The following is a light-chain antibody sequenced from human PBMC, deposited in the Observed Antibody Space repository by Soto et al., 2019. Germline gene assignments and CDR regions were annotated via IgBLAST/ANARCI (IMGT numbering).Light chain of an antibody. CDR3: SSYSSGSTSYV. V-gene: IGLV2-14*01. CDR2: AVS. Sequence: QSALTQPASVSGSPGQSITISCTGTSNDIGGYSYVSWYQQQPGKAPKLIVYAVSNRPSGVSSRFSGSKSANTASLTISGLQAEDAADYYCSSYSSGSTSYVFGTGTKLTVL. CDR1: SNDIGGYSY. J-gene: IGLJ1*01.